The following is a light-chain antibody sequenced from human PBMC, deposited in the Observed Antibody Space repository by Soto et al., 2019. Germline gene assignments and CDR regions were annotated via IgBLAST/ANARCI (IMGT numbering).Light chain of an antibody. CDR3: QHYNSYSEA. CDR1: QSINSW. V-gene: IGKV1-5*03. CDR2: KAS. J-gene: IGKJ1*01. Sequence: DIQMTQSPSILSASVGDRVTITCRASQSINSWLAWYQQKAGKAPKLLIYKASTLESGVPSRFSGSGSGTDFTLTISSLQPDDFATYYCQHYNSYSEAFGQGTKVDIK.